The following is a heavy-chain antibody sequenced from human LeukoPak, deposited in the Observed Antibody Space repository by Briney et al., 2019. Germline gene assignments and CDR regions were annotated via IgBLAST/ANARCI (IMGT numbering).Heavy chain of an antibody. CDR2: IKSKTHGGTA. CDR1: GFTFSDAW. CDR3: TTDISPDWYVDH. V-gene: IGHV3-15*01. J-gene: IGHJ2*01. Sequence: GGSLRLPCAVSGFTFSDAWMTWVRQAPGRGLEWVGRIKSKTHGGTADHAAPVKGRFTISRDDSINMLYLQMSSLRTEDTAVYYCTTDISPDWYVDHWGRGTLVSVSS. D-gene: IGHD3-9*01.